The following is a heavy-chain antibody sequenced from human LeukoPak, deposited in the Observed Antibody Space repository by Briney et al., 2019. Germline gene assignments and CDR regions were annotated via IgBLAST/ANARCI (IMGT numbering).Heavy chain of an antibody. CDR1: GDSVSSSSAA. CDR2: TYYRSKWYN. J-gene: IGHJ4*02. D-gene: IGHD4-23*01. Sequence: SQTLSLTCAISGDSVSSSSAAWSWIRQSPSRGLEWLGRTYYRSKWYNDYAVSVKSRITINPDTSKNQFSLQLNSVTPEDTAVYYCARERGGSTLRWQVQPMDYWGQGTLVTVSS. CDR3: ARERGGSTLRWQVQPMDY. V-gene: IGHV6-1*01.